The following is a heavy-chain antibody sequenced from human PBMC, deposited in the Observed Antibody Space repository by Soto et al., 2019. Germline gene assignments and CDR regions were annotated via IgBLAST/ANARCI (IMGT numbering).Heavy chain of an antibody. Sequence: GGSLRLSCAASGFTFSNAWMSWVRQAPGKGLEWVGRIKSKTDGGTTDYAAPVKGRFTISRDDSKNTLYLQMNSLKTEDTAVYYCTTEIEFRELGYCSGGSCYPGGWSGTNYYYYMDVWGKGTTVTVSS. D-gene: IGHD2-15*01. CDR1: GFTFSNAW. V-gene: IGHV3-15*01. CDR3: TTEIEFRELGYCSGGSCYPGGWSGTNYYYYMDV. CDR2: IKSKTDGGTT. J-gene: IGHJ6*03.